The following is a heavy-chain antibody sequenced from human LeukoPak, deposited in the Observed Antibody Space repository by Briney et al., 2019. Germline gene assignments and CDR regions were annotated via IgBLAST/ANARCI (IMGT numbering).Heavy chain of an antibody. CDR3: AKVVIHYVPSYNWFDP. CDR2: IYSGGST. V-gene: IGHV3-53*01. J-gene: IGHJ5*02. CDR1: GFSVSNNF. D-gene: IGHD3-16*01. Sequence: GGSLRLSCAASGFSVSNNFMSWVRQAPGKGLEWVSLIYSGGSTYYADSVKGRFTISRDNSKNTLYLQMNSLRAEDTAVYYCAKVVIHYVPSYNWFDPWGQGTLVTVSS.